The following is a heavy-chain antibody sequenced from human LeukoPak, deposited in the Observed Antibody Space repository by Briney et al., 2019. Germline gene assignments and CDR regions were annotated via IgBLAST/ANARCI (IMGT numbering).Heavy chain of an antibody. V-gene: IGHV4-59*08. CDR1: GVSISSFY. Sequence: SETLSLTCTVSGVSISSFYWSWIRQPPGKGLEWIGYIYYTGSTNYNPSLKSRLTISVDTSKNQFSLKLSSVTAADTTVYYCARQRWPPAYYFDYWGQGTLVTVSS. CDR2: IYYTGST. D-gene: IGHD5-24*01. CDR3: ARQRWPPAYYFDY. J-gene: IGHJ4*02.